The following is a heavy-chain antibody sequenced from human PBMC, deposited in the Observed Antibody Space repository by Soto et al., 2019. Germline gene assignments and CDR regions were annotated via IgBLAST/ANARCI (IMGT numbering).Heavy chain of an antibody. D-gene: IGHD3-10*01. V-gene: IGHV1-69*01. CDR2: IIPIFGTA. Sequence: QVQLVQSGAEVKKPGSSVKVSCKASGGTFSSYAISWVRQAPGQGLEWMGGIIPIFGTANYAQKFQGRFTITADESTSTDYMELSSVRSEDTAVYYCAREGEGSGSYGPFDYWGQGSLVTVSS. CDR1: GGTFSSYA. J-gene: IGHJ4*02. CDR3: AREGEGSGSYGPFDY.